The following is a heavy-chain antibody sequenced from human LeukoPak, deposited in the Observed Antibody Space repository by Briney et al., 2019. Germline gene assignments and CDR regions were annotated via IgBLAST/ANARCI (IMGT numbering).Heavy chain of an antibody. J-gene: IGHJ4*02. CDR1: GFTFSRYW. Sequence: GGSLRLSCATSGFTFSRYWMRWVRQAPGQGLEWVANIKPDGREKNYVDSLRGRFTISRDNAKNSLYLQMNSLRAEDTAVYYCARGGTSFDYWGQGTLVTVSS. CDR3: ARGGTSFDY. V-gene: IGHV3-7*01. D-gene: IGHD2-2*01. CDR2: IKPDGREK.